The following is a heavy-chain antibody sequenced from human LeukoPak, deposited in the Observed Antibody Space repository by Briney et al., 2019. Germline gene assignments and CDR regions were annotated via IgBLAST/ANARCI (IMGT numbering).Heavy chain of an antibody. V-gene: IGHV4-34*01. D-gene: IGHD6-13*01. CDR3: ARLAAAGKGY. CDR1: GGSFSGYY. J-gene: IGHJ4*02. CDR2: INHSGST. Sequence: SETLSLTCAVYGGSFSGYYWSWIRQPPGKGLGWIGEINHSGSTNYNPSLKSRVTISVDTSKNQFSLKLSSVTAADTAVYYCARLAAAGKGYWGQGTLVTVSS.